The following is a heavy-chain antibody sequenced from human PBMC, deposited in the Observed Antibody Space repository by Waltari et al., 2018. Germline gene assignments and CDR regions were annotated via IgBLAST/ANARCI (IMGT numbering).Heavy chain of an antibody. Sequence: EVQLVQSGAEVKKPGATVKISCKASGYTFTDYYMHWVQQAPGKGLEWMGRVDPEDGETIYAEKFQGRVTITADTSTDTAYMELSSLRSEDTAVYYCATGRLSSYGSGRRRRWFDPWGQGTLVTVSS. J-gene: IGHJ5*02. V-gene: IGHV1-69-2*01. CDR2: VDPEDGET. CDR1: GYTFTDYY. D-gene: IGHD3-10*01. CDR3: ATGRLSSYGSGRRRRWFDP.